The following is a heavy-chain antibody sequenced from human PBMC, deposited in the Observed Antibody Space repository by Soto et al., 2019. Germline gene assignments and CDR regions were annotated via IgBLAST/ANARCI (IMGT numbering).Heavy chain of an antibody. Sequence: VASVKVSCKASGYTFTSYDINWVRQATGQGLEWMGWMNPNSGNTGYAQKFQGRVTMTRNTSISTAYMELSSLRAEDTAVYYCAKDTRIAAAGSFDYWGQGTLVTVSS. V-gene: IGHV1-8*01. CDR3: AKDTRIAAAGSFDY. J-gene: IGHJ4*02. CDR2: MNPNSGNT. CDR1: GYTFTSYD. D-gene: IGHD6-13*01.